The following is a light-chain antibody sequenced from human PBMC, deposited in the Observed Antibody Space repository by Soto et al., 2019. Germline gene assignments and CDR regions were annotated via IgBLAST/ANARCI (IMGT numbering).Light chain of an antibody. CDR2: GAS. CDR3: QQYGSSPPWT. V-gene: IGKV3-20*01. CDR1: QSVSSKY. J-gene: IGKJ1*01. Sequence: EIVLTQSRGSLSLSPGEIATLSFRASQSVSSKYLGWYQQKPGQAPRLLIYGASSRANGIPDRFSGSGSGTDFTLTISRLEPEDFAVYYCQQYGSSPPWTFGQGTKVDIK.